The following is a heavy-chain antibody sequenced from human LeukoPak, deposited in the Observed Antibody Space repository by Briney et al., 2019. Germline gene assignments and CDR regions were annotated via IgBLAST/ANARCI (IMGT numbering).Heavy chain of an antibody. J-gene: IGHJ6*03. CDR3: ASAYTIKGDYYYYMDV. Sequence: ASVKVSCKASGYTFTSYGISWVRQAPGQGLEWMGWISAYNGNTNYAQKLQGRVTMTTDTSTSTAYMELRSLRSDDTAVYYCASAYTIKGDYYYYMDVWGKGTTVTISS. CDR1: GYTFTSYG. CDR2: ISAYNGNT. D-gene: IGHD3-16*01. V-gene: IGHV1-18*01.